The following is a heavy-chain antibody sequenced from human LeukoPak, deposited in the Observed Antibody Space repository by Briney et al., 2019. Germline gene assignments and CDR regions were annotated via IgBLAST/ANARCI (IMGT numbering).Heavy chain of an antibody. CDR2: VYGDGST. CDR1: GLTVRNNY. CDR3: AREKGRGVISPYYDY. D-gene: IGHD3-10*01. Sequence: GGSLRLSCAASGLTVRNNYMSWVRQAPGQGLEWVSVVYGDGSTYYEDSVKGRFTISRDTSKNTLSLQMNSLRVEDTAVYYCAREKGRGVISPYYDYWGQGTLVTVS. V-gene: IGHV3-53*01. J-gene: IGHJ4*02.